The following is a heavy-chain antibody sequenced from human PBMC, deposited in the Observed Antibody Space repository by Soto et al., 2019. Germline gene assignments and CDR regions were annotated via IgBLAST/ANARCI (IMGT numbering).Heavy chain of an antibody. D-gene: IGHD3-9*01. CDR2: INHSGST. V-gene: IGHV4-34*01. J-gene: IGHJ4*02. Sequence: PSETLSLTCAVSGGCISSYYGSWIRQPAGKGLEWSGEINHSGSTNYNPSLKCRVTISVDTSKNQFSLKLSSVTAADTAVYYCATLTGYNLIDYWGQGTLLTVSS. CDR1: GGCISSYY. CDR3: ATLTGYNLIDY.